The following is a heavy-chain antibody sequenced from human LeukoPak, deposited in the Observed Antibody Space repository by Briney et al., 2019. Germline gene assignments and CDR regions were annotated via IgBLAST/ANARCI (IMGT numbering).Heavy chain of an antibody. CDR1: GYSFTSYW. Sequence: GESLKISCKGSGYSFTSYWIGWVRQMPGKGLEWMEIIYPGDSDTRYSPSFQGQVTISADKSISTAYLQWSSLKASDTAMYYCARQAYCGGDCYSAFDIWGQGTMVTVSS. CDR3: ARQAYCGGDCYSAFDI. D-gene: IGHD2-21*02. J-gene: IGHJ3*02. V-gene: IGHV5-51*01. CDR2: IYPGDSDT.